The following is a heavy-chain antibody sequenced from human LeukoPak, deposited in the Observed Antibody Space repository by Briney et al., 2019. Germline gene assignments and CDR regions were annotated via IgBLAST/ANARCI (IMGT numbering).Heavy chain of an antibody. CDR3: AREEYSSSSEYFQH. J-gene: IGHJ1*01. CDR2: ISYDGSNK. D-gene: IGHD6-6*01. Sequence: GGSLRLSCAASGFTFSSYAMHWVRQAPGKGLEWVAVISYDGSNKYYAGSVKGRFTISRDNSKNTLYLQMNSLRAEDTAVYYCAREEYSSSSEYFQHWGQGTLVTVSS. V-gene: IGHV3-30-3*01. CDR1: GFTFSSYA.